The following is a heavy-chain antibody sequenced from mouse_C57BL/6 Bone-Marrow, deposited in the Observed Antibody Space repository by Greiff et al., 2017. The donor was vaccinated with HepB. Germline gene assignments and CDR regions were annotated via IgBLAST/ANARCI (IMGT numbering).Heavy chain of an antibody. CDR3: ARPFYLKGYFDY. V-gene: IGHV1-69*01. CDR1: GYTFTSYW. CDR2: IDPSDSYT. D-gene: IGHD5-5*01. Sequence: VQLQQPGAELVMPGASVKLSCKASGYTFTSYWMHWVKQRPGQGLEWIGEIDPSDSYTNYNQKFKGKSTLTVDKSSSTAYMQLSSLTSEDSAVYYCARPFYLKGYFDYWGQGTTITVSS. J-gene: IGHJ2*01.